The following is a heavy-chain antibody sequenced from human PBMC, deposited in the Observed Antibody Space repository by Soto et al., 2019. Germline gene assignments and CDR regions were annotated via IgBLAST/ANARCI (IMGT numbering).Heavy chain of an antibody. D-gene: IGHD1-20*01. CDR2: INHSGST. J-gene: IGHJ6*02. CDR3: ARAKLYNWNPSTPLYYYYGMDV. CDR1: GGSFSGYY. V-gene: IGHV4-34*01. Sequence: SETLSLTCAVYGGSFSGYYWSWIRQPPGKGLEWIGEINHSGSTNYNPSLKSRVTISVDTSKNQFSLKLSSVTAADTAVYYCARAKLYNWNPSTPLYYYYGMDVWGQGTTVTVSS.